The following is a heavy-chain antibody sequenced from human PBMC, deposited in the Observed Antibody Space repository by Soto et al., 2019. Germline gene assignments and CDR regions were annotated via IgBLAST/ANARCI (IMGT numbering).Heavy chain of an antibody. CDR3: ARVGQDCSSTSCYMGYYYYGMDV. CDR2: INPSGGST. CDR1: GYTFTSYY. D-gene: IGHD2-2*02. Sequence: ASVKVSCKASGYTFTSYYLHWVRQAPGQGLECMGIINPSGGSTIYAQELQGRVIMTRDTSTSTVYMELSSLRSEDTAVYYCARVGQDCSSTSCYMGYYYYGMDVWGQGTTVTVSS. J-gene: IGHJ6*02. V-gene: IGHV1-46*04.